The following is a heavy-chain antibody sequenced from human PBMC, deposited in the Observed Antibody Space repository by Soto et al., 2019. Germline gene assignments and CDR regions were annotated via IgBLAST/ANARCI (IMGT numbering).Heavy chain of an antibody. CDR3: ARDRGEYSYGPGYYYYYGMDV. CDR2: IYTSGST. J-gene: IGHJ6*02. CDR1: GGAISSYY. V-gene: IGHV4-4*07. D-gene: IGHD5-18*01. Sequence: SATLSLTCTVSGGAISSYYWSWIRQPAGKGLEWIGRIYTSGSTNYNPSLKSRVTMSVDTSKNQFSLKLSSVTAADTAVYYCARDRGEYSYGPGYYYYYGMDVWGQGTTVTVSS.